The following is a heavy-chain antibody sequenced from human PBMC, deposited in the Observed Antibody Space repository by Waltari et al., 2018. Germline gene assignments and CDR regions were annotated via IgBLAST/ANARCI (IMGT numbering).Heavy chain of an antibody. CDR3: SKRLEI. CDR1: GFRTDW. Sequence: DVQQVESGGGLVQPGGSLRPPCAVSGFRTDWMDWVRQAPGKGLQGVANINEDGGEKYYLDSVKGRFTISRDNAKKLVYLEMNTLRAEDTATYYCSKRLEIWGRGTMVAVS. CDR2: INEDGGEK. J-gene: IGHJ3*02. V-gene: IGHV3-7*01.